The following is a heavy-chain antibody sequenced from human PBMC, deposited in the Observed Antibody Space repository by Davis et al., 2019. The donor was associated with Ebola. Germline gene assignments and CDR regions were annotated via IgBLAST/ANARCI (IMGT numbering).Heavy chain of an antibody. V-gene: IGHV3-13*01. CDR2: IGTAGDT. D-gene: IGHD3-10*01. Sequence: GESLKISCAASGFTFRNNAMSWVRQAPGKGLEWVSAIGTAGDTYYPGSVKGRLTITRENAKKSLYLQMNSLRAADTAVYYCARYGGRGSGSYGHYYYGMDVWGQGTTVTVSS. CDR3: ARYGGRGSGSYGHYYYGMDV. CDR1: GFTFRNNA. J-gene: IGHJ6*02.